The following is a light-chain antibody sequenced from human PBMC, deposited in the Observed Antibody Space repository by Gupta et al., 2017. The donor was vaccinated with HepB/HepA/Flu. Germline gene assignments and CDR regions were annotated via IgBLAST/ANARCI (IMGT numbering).Light chain of an antibody. V-gene: IGLV1-40*01. Sequence: QSVLTQPPSVSGAPGQRVTISCTGSSSNIGAGYDVHWYQQRPGTAPKLLIYGNSNRPSGVPDRFSGSKSGTSASLAITGLQAEDEADYYCQSYDSSLSGSGVFGTGTKVTV. J-gene: IGLJ1*01. CDR3: QSYDSSLSGSGV. CDR1: SSNIGAGYD. CDR2: GNS.